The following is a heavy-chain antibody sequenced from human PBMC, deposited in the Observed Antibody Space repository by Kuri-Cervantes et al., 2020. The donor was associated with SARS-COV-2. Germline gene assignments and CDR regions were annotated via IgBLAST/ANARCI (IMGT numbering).Heavy chain of an antibody. D-gene: IGHD2-21*02. CDR3: AREPIGHCGGDCPSGWFDP. Sequence: SVKVSCKAPGGTFSSYAISWVRQAPGQGLEWMGGIIPIFGTANYAQKFQGRVTITADKSTSTAYMELSSLRSEDTAVYYCAREPIGHCGGDCPSGWFDPWGQGTLVTVSS. J-gene: IGHJ5*02. CDR2: IIPIFGTA. CDR1: GGTFSSYA. V-gene: IGHV1-69*06.